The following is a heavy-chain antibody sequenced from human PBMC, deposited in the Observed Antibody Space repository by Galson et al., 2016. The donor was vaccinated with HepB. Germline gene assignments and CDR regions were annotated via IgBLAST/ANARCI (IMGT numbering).Heavy chain of an antibody. D-gene: IGHD3-10*01. CDR3: ARVEIAHASGSFNYAMDV. CDR2: ISYDGSNK. CDR1: GFSFSAYA. V-gene: IGHV3-30*03. Sequence: SLRLSCAASGFSFSAYAMHWVRQAPGKGLEWLAVISYDGSNKYYADSVKGRFTISRDNSKNTLSMQMNTLRVVDTAVYYCARVEIAHASGSFNYAMDVWGQGTSVTVSS. J-gene: IGHJ6*02.